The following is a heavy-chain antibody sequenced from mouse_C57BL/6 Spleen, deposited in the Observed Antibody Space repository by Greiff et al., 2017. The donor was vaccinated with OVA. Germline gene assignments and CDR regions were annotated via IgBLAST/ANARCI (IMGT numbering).Heavy chain of an antibody. CDR1: GYSITSGYY. D-gene: IGHD2-5*01. CDR2: ISYDGSN. J-gene: IGHJ3*01. Sequence: EVKLQESGPGLVKPSQSLSLTCSVTGYSITSGYYWNWIRQFPGNKLEWMGYISYDGSNNYNPSLKNRISITRDTSKNQFFLKLNSVTTEDTATYYCARDHYSNYWFAYWGQGTLVTVSA. CDR3: ARDHYSNYWFAY. V-gene: IGHV3-6*01.